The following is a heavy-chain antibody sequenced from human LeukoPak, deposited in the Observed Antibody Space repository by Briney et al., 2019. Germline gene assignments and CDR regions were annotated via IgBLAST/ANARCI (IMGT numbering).Heavy chain of an antibody. D-gene: IGHD3-22*01. J-gene: IGHJ1*01. Sequence: GSLLLSCAASGFTFGSYGMSWVRQAPGKGLEWVSFITTNGGRTSYADSVEGRFTISRDNPRNTLYMQMNSLRDEDTALYYCAIMHGYYDGSGYWVQWGQGTLVTVSS. CDR3: AIMHGYYDGSGYWVQ. CDR1: GFTFGSYG. CDR2: ITTNGGRT. V-gene: IGHV3-23*01.